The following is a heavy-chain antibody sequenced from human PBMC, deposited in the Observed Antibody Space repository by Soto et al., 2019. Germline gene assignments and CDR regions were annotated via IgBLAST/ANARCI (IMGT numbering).Heavy chain of an antibody. J-gene: IGHJ5*02. V-gene: IGHV3-49*04. CDR1: GFTFGDYA. CDR3: NRESYSGYDYRWLDP. CDR2: IRSKAYGGTT. Sequence: PGGSLRLSCTASGFTFGDYAMSWVRQAPGKGLEWVGFIRSKAYGGTTEYAASVKGRFTISRDDSKSIAYLQMNSLKTEDTAVYYCNRESYSGYDYRWLDPWGQGTLVTVSS. D-gene: IGHD5-12*01.